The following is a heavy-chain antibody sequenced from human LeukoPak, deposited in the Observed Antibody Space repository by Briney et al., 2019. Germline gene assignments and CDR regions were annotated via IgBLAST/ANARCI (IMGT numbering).Heavy chain of an antibody. CDR3: ASGQVDCSGGSCYIIDY. CDR2: IIPILGIA. J-gene: IGHJ4*02. CDR1: GGTFSSYA. V-gene: IGHV1-69*04. D-gene: IGHD2-15*01. Sequence: GASVKVSCKASGGTFSSYAISWVRQAPGQGLEWMGRIIPILGIANYAQKFQGRVTITADESTSTAYMELSSLRSEDTAVYYCASGQVDCSGGSCYIIDYWGQGTLVTVSS.